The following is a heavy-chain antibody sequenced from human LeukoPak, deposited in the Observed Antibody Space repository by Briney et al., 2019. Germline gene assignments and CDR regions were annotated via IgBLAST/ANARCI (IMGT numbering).Heavy chain of an antibody. CDR3: ARLPLAAAGRGYYYYYGMDV. D-gene: IGHD6-13*01. J-gene: IGHJ6*02. V-gene: IGHV4-59*08. CDR2: IYYSGST. CDR1: GGSISSYY. Sequence: SSETLSLTCTVSGGSISSYYWSWIRQPPGKGLEWIGYIYYSGSTNYNPSLKSRVTISVDTSKNQFSLKLSSATAADTAVYYCARLPLAAAGRGYYYYYGMDVWGQGTTVTVSS.